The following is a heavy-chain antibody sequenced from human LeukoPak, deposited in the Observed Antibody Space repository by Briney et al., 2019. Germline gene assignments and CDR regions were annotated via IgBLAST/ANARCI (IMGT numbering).Heavy chain of an antibody. V-gene: IGHV4-34*01. J-gene: IGHJ4*02. CDR1: GGSFSGYY. CDR3: ARGEKVLDYLDY. CDR2: INHSGST. Sequence: LSLTXAVYGGSFSGYYWSWIRQPPGKGLEWIGEINHSGSTNYNPSLKSRVTISVDTSKNQFSLKLSSVTAADTAVYYCARGEKVLDYLDYWGQGTLVTVSS.